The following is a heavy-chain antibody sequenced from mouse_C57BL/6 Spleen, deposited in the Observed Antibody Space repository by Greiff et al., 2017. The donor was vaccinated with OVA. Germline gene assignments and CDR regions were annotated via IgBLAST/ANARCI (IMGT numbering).Heavy chain of an antibody. V-gene: IGHV1-72*01. J-gene: IGHJ3*01. CDR3: ARSMITRWFAY. CDR2: IDPNSGGT. D-gene: IGHD2-4*01. Sequence: QVQLQQPGAELVKPGASVKLSCKASGYTFTSYWMHWVKQRPGRGLEWIGRIDPNSGGTKYNEKFKSKATLTVDKPSSTAYMQLSSLTSEDSAVDDCARSMITRWFAYWGQGTLVTVSA. CDR1: GYTFTSYW.